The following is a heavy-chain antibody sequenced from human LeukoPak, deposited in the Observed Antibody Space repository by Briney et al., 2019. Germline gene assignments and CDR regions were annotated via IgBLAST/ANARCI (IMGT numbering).Heavy chain of an antibody. CDR3: ARGYSSSWYYYYYYMDV. V-gene: IGHV1-18*01. CDR2: ISAYNGNT. CDR1: GYTFTSYG. Sequence: APVKVSCKASGYTFTSYGISWVRQAPGQGLEWMGWISAYNGNTNYAQKLQGRVTMTTDTSTSTAYMELRSLRSDDTAVYYCARGYSSSWYYYYYYMDVWGKGTTVTVSS. J-gene: IGHJ6*03. D-gene: IGHD6-13*01.